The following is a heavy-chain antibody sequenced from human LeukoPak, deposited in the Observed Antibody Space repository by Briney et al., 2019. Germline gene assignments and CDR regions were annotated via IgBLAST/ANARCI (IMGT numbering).Heavy chain of an antibody. CDR2: ISGSGGST. Sequence: GGSLRLSCAASGFTFSSYAMSWVRQAPGKGLEWVSAISGSGGSTYYADSVKGRFTISRDNSKNTLYLQMNSLRAEDTAVYYCANLKVVADAFDIRGQGTMVTVSS. D-gene: IGHD2-15*01. CDR1: GFTFSSYA. CDR3: ANLKVVADAFDI. J-gene: IGHJ3*02. V-gene: IGHV3-23*01.